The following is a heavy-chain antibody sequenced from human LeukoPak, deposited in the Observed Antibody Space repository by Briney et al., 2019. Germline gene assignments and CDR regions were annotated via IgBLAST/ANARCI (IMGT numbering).Heavy chain of an antibody. D-gene: IGHD3-10*01. V-gene: IGHV3-48*01. J-gene: IGHJ6*03. CDR1: GFTFSSYS. CDR3: ARSLGKFGYYYMDV. Sequence: GSLRLSCAASGFTFSSYSMNWVRQAPGKGLEWDSYISSSSSTIYYADSVKGRFTISRDNAKNSLCLQMNSLRAEDTAVYYCARSLGKFGYYYMDVWGKGITVTVSS. CDR2: ISSSSSTI.